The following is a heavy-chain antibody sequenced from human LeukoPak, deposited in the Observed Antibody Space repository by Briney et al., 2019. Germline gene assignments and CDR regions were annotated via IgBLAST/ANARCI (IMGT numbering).Heavy chain of an antibody. D-gene: IGHD3-22*01. J-gene: IGHJ4*02. CDR1: GYTFTSYY. CDR3: ARDLNTPNYYDSSGYYGGIDY. CDR2: INPSGGST. V-gene: IGHV1-46*01. Sequence: ASVKVSCKASGYTFTSYYMHWVRQAPGQGLEWTGIINPSGGSTSYAQKFQGRVTMTRDTSTSTVYMELSSLRSEDTAVYYCARDLNTPNYYDSSGYYGGIDYWGQGTLVTVSS.